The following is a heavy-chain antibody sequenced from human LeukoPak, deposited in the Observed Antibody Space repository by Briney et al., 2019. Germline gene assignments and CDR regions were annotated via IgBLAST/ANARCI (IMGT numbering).Heavy chain of an antibody. CDR1: GYSISSGYY. Sequence: PSETLSLTCAVSGYSISSGYYWGWIRQPPGKGLEWIGSIYHSGSTYYNPSLKSRVTISVDTSKNQFSLKLSSVTAAVTAVYYCARPVSTTVTTDWYFDLWGRGTLVTVSS. V-gene: IGHV4-38-2*01. J-gene: IGHJ2*01. CDR2: IYHSGST. D-gene: IGHD4-17*01. CDR3: ARPVSTTVTTDWYFDL.